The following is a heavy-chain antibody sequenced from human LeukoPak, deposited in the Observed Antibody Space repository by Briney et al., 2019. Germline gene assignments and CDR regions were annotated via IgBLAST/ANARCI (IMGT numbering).Heavy chain of an antibody. Sequence: GGSLRLSCAASGFTFSGSAMHWVRQASGKGLDCVGRIRSKANSYATAYAASVKGRFTISRDDSKNTAYLQMNSLKTEDTAVYYCTRGHYYDSSGPLGYWGQGTLVTVSS. CDR2: IRSKANSYAT. D-gene: IGHD3-22*01. V-gene: IGHV3-73*01. CDR3: TRGHYYDSSGPLGY. CDR1: GFTFSGSA. J-gene: IGHJ4*02.